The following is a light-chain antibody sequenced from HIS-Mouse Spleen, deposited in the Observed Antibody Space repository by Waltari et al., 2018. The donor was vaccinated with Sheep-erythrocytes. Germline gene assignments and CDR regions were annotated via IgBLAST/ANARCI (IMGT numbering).Light chain of an antibody. Sequence: QSALTQPASVSGSPGQSITISCTGTSSDVGSYNLVSWYQQHPGKAPKPMVYGGSKRPSGGSNRCSGSKSGNTASLTISGLQAEDEADYYCCSYAGSSTWVFGGGTKLTVL. V-gene: IGLV2-23*01. CDR1: SSDVGSYNL. J-gene: IGLJ3*02. CDR2: GGS. CDR3: CSYAGSSTWV.